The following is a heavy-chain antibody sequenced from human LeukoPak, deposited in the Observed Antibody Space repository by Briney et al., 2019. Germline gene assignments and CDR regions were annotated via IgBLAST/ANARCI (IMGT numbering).Heavy chain of an antibody. CDR1: GYTFINYG. J-gene: IGHJ3*02. CDR3: ARMTLHDYGSGRYAFDI. V-gene: IGHV1-18*01. CDR2: VNAYNGDT. Sequence: ASVKVSCKASGYTFINYGITWVRQAPGQGLEWTGWVNAYNGDTNYGQNFQGRVTVTTDTSTSTGYMEVKSLRSDDTAVYYCARMTLHDYGSGRYAFDIWGQGTMVTVSS. D-gene: IGHD3-10*01.